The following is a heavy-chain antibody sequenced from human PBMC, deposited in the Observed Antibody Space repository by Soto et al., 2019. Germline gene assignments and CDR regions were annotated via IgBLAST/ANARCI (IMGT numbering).Heavy chain of an antibody. D-gene: IGHD2-15*01. CDR2: ISASIGHT. J-gene: IGHJ5*02. Sequence: QLVQSGAEVKKPGASVKVSCKATGYTFNDYAITWVRQAPGQGLEWVGWISASIGHTNQAQSFQRRVTMTTNRSTTTAYLELRSLRSDDTAVYYCASGSYCSGGTCTNWFDPWGQGTLVTVSA. CDR3: ASGSYCSGGTCTNWFDP. CDR1: GYTFNDYA. V-gene: IGHV1-18*01.